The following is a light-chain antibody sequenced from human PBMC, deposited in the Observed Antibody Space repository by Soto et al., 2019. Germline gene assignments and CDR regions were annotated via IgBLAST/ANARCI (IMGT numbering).Light chain of an antibody. V-gene: IGKV3-11*01. CDR1: QSVSSD. J-gene: IGKJ3*01. CDR2: DAS. CDR3: QQRSNWPRFT. Sequence: EIVLTQSPATLSCSPGERATLSCSASQSVSSDLAWYQQKPGQAPRLLIYDASNRATGIPARFSGSGSGTDVTLPISSLEPEDFSVYYCQQRSNWPRFTFGPGTKVDI.